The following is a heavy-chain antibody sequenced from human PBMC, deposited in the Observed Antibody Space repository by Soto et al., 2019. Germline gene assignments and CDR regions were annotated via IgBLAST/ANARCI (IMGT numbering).Heavy chain of an antibody. CDR1: TFTFTSSA. J-gene: IGHJ4*02. D-gene: IGHD1-26*01. CDR2: IVVGSGNT. CDR3: ATHREGATYYFDS. V-gene: IGHV1-58*01. Sequence: QMQLVQSGPEVKKPGTSVKVSCKASTFTFTSSAVQWVRQARGQRLEWIGWIVVGSGNTKYAQNFQARVTIPRDMSSGKAYLELSSLRSEDTAVYYCATHREGATYYFDSWGQGPLLTVSS.